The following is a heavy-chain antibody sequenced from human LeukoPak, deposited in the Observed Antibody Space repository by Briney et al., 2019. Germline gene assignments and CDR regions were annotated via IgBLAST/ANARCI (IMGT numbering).Heavy chain of an antibody. J-gene: IGHJ4*02. D-gene: IGHD1-26*01. CDR2: IKQDGSEK. CDR3: ARDTRTFDY. V-gene: IGHV3-7*01. CDR1: GFTFSSYR. Sequence: GGSLRLSCAASGFTFSSYRMNWVRQAPGKGLEWVANIKQDGSEKYYVDSVKGRFTISRDNAKNSLFLQMNSLRAEDTAVYYCARDTRTFDYWGQGTLVTVSS.